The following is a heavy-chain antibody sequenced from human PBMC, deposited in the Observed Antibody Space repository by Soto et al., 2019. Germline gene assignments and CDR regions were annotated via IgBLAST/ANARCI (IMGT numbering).Heavy chain of an antibody. D-gene: IGHD2-15*01. V-gene: IGHV3-23*01. CDR3: AKDWVSSSYYYYYGMDV. CDR2: ISGSGGST. J-gene: IGHJ6*02. Sequence: GGSLRLSCAASGFTFSSYAMSWVRQAPGKGLEWVSAISGSGGSTYYADSVKGRFTISRDNSKNTLYLQMNSLRAEDTAVYYCAKDWVSSSYYYYYGMDVWGQGTTVTVSS. CDR1: GFTFSSYA.